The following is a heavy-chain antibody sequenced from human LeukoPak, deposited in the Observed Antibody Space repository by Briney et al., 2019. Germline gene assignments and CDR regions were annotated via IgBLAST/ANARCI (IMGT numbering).Heavy chain of an antibody. CDR1: GFTFSDYW. CDR2: INTDGSIT. CDR3: ARDRGPRTGFMVREAYDY. J-gene: IGHJ4*02. Sequence: GGSLRLSCAPSGFTFSDYWIHWVRQAPGKGLVWVSRINTDGSITNYAGSVKGRFSISRDNAKNTLYLQMSSLRAEDTAVYYCARDRGPRTGFMVREAYDYWGQGTLVTVSS. D-gene: IGHD3-10*01. V-gene: IGHV3-74*01.